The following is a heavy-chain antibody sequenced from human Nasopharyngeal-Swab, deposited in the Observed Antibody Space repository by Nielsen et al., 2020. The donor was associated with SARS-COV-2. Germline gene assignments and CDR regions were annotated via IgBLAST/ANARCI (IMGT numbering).Heavy chain of an antibody. Sequence: GGSLRLSCSASGFTFSSYALHWVRQAPGKGLEYVSAISSNGLTTYYADSVKGRFTISRDNSKNTLYLQMSSLRPEDTAVYYCVRLVRSAFDIWGQGTMVTVSS. CDR1: GFTFSSYA. V-gene: IGHV3-64D*06. D-gene: IGHD4-17*01. J-gene: IGHJ3*02. CDR3: VRLVRSAFDI. CDR2: ISSNGLTT.